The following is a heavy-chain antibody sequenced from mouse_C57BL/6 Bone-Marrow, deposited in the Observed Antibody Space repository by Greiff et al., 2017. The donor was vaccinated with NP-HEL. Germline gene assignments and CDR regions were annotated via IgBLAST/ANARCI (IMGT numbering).Heavy chain of an antibody. D-gene: IGHD1-1*01. CDR1: GFSLTSYA. J-gene: IGHJ3*01. V-gene: IGHV2-9-1*01. CDR2: IWPGGGP. Sequence: QVQLQQPGPGLVAPSQSLSITCTVSGFSLTSYAISWVRQPPGTGLEWLGVIWPGGGPNSNSALKSRLSIRQDNSKSQVFLKMNSLQTDSTARYYCARNGYGSSLAWVAYWCQGTLVTVSA. CDR3: ARNGYGSSLAWVAY.